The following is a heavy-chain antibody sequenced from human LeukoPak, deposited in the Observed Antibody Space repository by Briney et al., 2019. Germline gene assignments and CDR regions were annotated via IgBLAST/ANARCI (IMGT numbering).Heavy chain of an antibody. J-gene: IGHJ5*02. V-gene: IGHV1-69*13. D-gene: IGHD2-21*01. CDR1: GGTFSSYA. CDR2: IIPIFGTA. Sequence: SVKVSCKASGGTFSSYAISWVRQAPGQGLEWMGGIIPIFGTANYAQKFQGRVTITADESTSTAYMELSSLRSEDTAVYYCARGLTYSSWFDPWGQGTLVTVSS. CDR3: ARGLTYSSWFDP.